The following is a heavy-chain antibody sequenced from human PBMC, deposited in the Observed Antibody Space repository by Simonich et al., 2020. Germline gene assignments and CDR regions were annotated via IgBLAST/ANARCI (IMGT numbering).Heavy chain of an antibody. D-gene: IGHD7-27*01. V-gene: IGHV1-2*02. CDR2: NNPNSGGT. J-gene: IGHJ2*01. CDR3: ARDLLTGDYSIRYFDL. Sequence: QVQLVQSGAEVKKPGASVKVSCKASGYTFTGYYMHWVRQAPGQGLEWMGWNNPNSGGTNYAQKFQGRVTMTRDTYISTAYMELSRLRSDDTAVYYCARDLLTGDYSIRYFDLWGRGTLVTVSS. CDR1: GYTFTGYY.